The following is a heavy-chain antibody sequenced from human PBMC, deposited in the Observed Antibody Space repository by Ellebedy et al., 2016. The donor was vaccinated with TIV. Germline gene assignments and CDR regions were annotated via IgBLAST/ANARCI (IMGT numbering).Heavy chain of an antibody. CDR1: GFTFSDHY. Sequence: LSLTCAASGFTFSDHYMDWVRQAPGKGLEWIGRIRDNANTYRTEYAASVKGRFTIPRDDSKNSLYLQMNSLRTEDTAVYYCARSGSYLPFDYWGQGTLVTVSS. CDR2: IRDNANTYRT. V-gene: IGHV3-72*01. J-gene: IGHJ4*02. CDR3: ARSGSYLPFDY. D-gene: IGHD1-26*01.